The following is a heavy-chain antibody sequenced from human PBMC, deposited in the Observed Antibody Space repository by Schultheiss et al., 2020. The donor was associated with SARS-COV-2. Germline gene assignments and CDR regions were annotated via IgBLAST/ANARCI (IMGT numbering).Heavy chain of an antibody. Sequence: GSLRLSCAASGFTFSSYSMNWVRQAPGKGLEWVSYISSSSSTIYYADSVKGRFTISRDNAKNSLYLQMNSLRAEDTAVYYCARDATYSKYYFDYWGQGTLVTVSS. CDR3: ARDATYSKYYFDY. D-gene: IGHD2-15*01. J-gene: IGHJ4*02. CDR1: GFTFSSYS. V-gene: IGHV3-48*04. CDR2: ISSSSSTI.